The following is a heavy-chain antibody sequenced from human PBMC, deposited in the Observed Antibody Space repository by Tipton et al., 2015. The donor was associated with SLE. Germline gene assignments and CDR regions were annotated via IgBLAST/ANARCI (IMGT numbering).Heavy chain of an antibody. Sequence: TLSLTCTVSGGSISSYYWTWIRQSPGKGLEWIGDVHRIGSTNYNPSLKSRLTISIDTSKNQFSLRLTSMTPADTALYYCARARRTTSSHFDYWGQGTLVTVSS. CDR2: VHRIGST. J-gene: IGHJ4*02. CDR3: ARARRTTSSHFDY. D-gene: IGHD1-14*01. CDR1: GGSISSYY. V-gene: IGHV4-59*12.